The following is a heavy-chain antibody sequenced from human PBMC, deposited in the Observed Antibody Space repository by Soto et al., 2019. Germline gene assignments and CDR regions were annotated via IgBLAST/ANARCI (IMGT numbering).Heavy chain of an antibody. CDR1: GFTVSSNY. J-gene: IGHJ4*02. CDR3: ARGREYCSGGSCLNFDY. D-gene: IGHD2-15*01. CDR2: IYSGGST. V-gene: IGHV3-53*01. Sequence: GSLRLSCAASGFTVSSNYMSWVRQAPGKGLEWVSVIYSGGSTYYADSVKGRFTISRDNSKNMLYLQMNSLRAEDTAVYYCARGREYCSGGSCLNFDYWGQGTLVTVSS.